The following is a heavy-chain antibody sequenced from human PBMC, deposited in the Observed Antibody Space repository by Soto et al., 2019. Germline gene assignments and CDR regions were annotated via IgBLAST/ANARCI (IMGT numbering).Heavy chain of an antibody. CDR3: ARHAAFYDSSGYPLYYFDY. CDR1: GGSISSSSYY. CDR2: IYYSGST. D-gene: IGHD3-22*01. V-gene: IGHV4-39*01. J-gene: IGHJ4*02. Sequence: QLLLQESGPGLVKPSETLSLTCTVSGGSISSSSYYWGWIRQPPGKGLEWIGSIYYSGSTYYNPSLKSRVTISVDTSKNQFSLKLSSVTAADTAVYYCARHAAFYDSSGYPLYYFDYWGQGTLVTVSS.